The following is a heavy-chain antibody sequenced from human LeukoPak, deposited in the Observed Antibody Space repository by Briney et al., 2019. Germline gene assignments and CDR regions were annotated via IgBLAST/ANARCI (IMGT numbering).Heavy chain of an antibody. CDR2: INHSGST. CDR3: ARRPAIAAQGVDY. V-gene: IGHV4-34*01. D-gene: IGHD6-6*01. J-gene: IGHJ4*02. Sequence: SETLSLTCAVYGGSFSGYYWSWIRQPPGKGLEWIGEINHSGSTNYNPSLKSRVTISVDTSKNQFSLKLSSVTAADTAVYYCARRPAIAAQGVDYWGQGTLVTVSS. CDR1: GGSFSGYY.